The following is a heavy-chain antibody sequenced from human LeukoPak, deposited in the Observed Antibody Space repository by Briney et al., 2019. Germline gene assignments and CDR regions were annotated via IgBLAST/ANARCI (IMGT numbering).Heavy chain of an antibody. V-gene: IGHV3-30*02. CDR3: VKDNSGSYYSILDY. D-gene: IGHD1-26*01. J-gene: IGHJ4*02. CDR1: GFTFSSYG. CDR2: IRYDGGNK. Sequence: GGSLRLSCAASGFTFSSYGMHWVRQAPGKGLEGVAFIRYDGGNKYYADSVKGRFTISRDNSKNTLYLQMNSLRAEDTAVYYSVKDNSGSYYSILDYWGQGTLVTVSS.